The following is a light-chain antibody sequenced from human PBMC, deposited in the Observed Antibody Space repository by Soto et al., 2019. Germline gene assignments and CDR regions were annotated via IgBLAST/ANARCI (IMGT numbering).Light chain of an antibody. CDR1: SSDIGGHNY. CDR3: SSYTSSSTWV. CDR2: EVS. Sequence: QSALTQPASVSGSPGQSITISCTGTSSDIGGHNYVSWYQHHPGKAPKLIIYEVSDRPSGISARFSASTSGNMASLTISGVQAEDEADYYCSSYTSSSTWVFGGGTQLTVL. J-gene: IGLJ3*02. V-gene: IGLV2-14*01.